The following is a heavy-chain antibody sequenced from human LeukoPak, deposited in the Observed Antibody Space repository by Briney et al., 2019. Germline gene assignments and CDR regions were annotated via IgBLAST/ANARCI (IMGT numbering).Heavy chain of an antibody. D-gene: IGHD5-24*01. V-gene: IGHV3-21*01. J-gene: IGHJ4*01. Sequence: GGSLRLSCAASGFSFSSYNMNWVRQTPGKGLEWVSSITSSSTYTFYADSVKGRFTISRDNARNSLYLQMNSLRAEDTAFYFCAKLLRDVTIYDFWSPGALVTVSS. CDR1: GFSFSSYN. CDR3: AKLLRDVTIYDF. CDR2: ITSSSTYT.